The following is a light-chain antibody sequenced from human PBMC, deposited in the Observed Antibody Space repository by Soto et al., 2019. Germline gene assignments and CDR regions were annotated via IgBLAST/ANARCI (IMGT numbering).Light chain of an antibody. Sequence: EIVLTQSPGTLSLSPGERATLSCRASQSVSSRYLGWYQQKPGQAPRVLIYGASSRATGIPDRFSGSGSGTEFTLTISRLEPEDFAVYYCQQYGTSPFTFCPGTKVDI. V-gene: IGKV3-20*01. J-gene: IGKJ3*01. CDR2: GAS. CDR3: QQYGTSPFT. CDR1: QSVSSRY.